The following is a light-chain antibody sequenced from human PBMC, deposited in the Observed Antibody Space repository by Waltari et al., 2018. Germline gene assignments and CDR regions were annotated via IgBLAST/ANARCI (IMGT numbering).Light chain of an antibody. J-gene: IGLJ1*01. CDR1: SSDVGGYNY. CDR3: CSYAARYTFV. Sequence: QSALTQPRSVSGSPGQSVTISCTGTSSDVGGYNYVSWYQQHPGKAPKLIIYDVPKRPSGVPDRLSGSKSGNTASLTISGLQAEDEADYYCCSYAARYTFVFGTGTKVTVL. V-gene: IGLV2-11*01. CDR2: DVP.